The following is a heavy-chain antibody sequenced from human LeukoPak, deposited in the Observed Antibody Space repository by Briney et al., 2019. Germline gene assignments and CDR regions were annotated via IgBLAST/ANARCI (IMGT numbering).Heavy chain of an antibody. CDR1: RGPISSSSYY. CDR2: IYYSGST. D-gene: IGHD1-26*01. V-gene: IGHV4-39*07. CDR3: ARGPGVSYYDYYYYMDV. Sequence: SETLSLTCTGSRGPISSSSYYWGWIRKPPGKELVCIGRIYYSGSTYYNPSLKSRVTISVDTSKNQFSLKLSSVTAADTAVYSCARGPGVSYYDYYYYMDVWGKGTTVTVSS. J-gene: IGHJ6*03.